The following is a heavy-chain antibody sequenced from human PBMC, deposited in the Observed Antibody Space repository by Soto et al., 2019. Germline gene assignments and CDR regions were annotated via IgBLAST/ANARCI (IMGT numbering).Heavy chain of an antibody. D-gene: IGHD1-26*01. V-gene: IGHV3-9*01. CDR3: VRSRGSQPLAGWFDP. J-gene: IGHJ5*02. Sequence: EVQLVESGGGLAQPGWSRRLSCAASGFNFNDHAMHWVRQTPGKDLDWVSGISWNSVTINYADSIKGRFTISIDNAKRTLYLQMNNLRPADTARYFVVRSRGSQPLAGWFDPLGQGTLGTV. CDR1: GFNFNDHA. CDR2: ISWNSVTI.